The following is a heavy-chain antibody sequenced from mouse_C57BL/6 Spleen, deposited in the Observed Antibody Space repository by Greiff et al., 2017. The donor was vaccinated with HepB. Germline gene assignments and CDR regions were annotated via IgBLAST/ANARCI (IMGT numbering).Heavy chain of an antibody. CDR2: IDPSDSYT. CDR1: GYTFTSYW. CDR3: ARWYGSSFDY. D-gene: IGHD1-1*01. Sequence: VQLQQPGAELVKPGASVKLSCKASGYTFTSYWMQWVKQRPGQGLEWIGEIDPSDSYTNYNQKLKGKATLTVDTSSCTAYMQLSSLTSEDSAVYYCARWYGSSFDYWGQGTTLTVSS. J-gene: IGHJ2*01. V-gene: IGHV1-50*01.